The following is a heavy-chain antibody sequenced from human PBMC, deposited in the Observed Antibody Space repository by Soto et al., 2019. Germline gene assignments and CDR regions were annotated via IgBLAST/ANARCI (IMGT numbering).Heavy chain of an antibody. CDR3: LRDQRHWNEFADQ. CDR2: ISQDGAIA. D-gene: IGHD1-1*01. Sequence: VQLVESGGGLVQPGGSLRLSCAASGFAFGSYLMHWVRQAPGKGLVWVSRISQDGAIATQADSVKGRFTISRDNAKNTLLLQMNSLRADDTAVYYCLRDQRHWNEFADQWGQGTLVTVSS. V-gene: IGHV3-74*01. CDR1: GFAFGSYL. J-gene: IGHJ4*02.